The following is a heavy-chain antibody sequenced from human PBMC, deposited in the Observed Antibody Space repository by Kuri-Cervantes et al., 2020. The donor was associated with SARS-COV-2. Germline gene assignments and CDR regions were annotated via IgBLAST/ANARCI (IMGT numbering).Heavy chain of an antibody. J-gene: IGHJ6*03. CDR2: INPNSGGT. D-gene: IGHD3-3*01. Sequence: ASVKVSCKASGYTFTGYYMHWVRQAPGQGLEWMGWINPNSGGTNYAQKFQGRVTMTRDTSISTAYMELSRLRSDDTAVYYCARDVGRIFGVVMLSYYYMDVWGKGTTVTVSS. V-gene: IGHV1-2*02. CDR3: ARDVGRIFGVVMLSYYYMDV. CDR1: GYTFTGYY.